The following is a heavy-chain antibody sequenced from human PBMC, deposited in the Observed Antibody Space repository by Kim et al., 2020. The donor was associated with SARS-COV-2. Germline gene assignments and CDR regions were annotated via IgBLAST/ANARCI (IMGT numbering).Heavy chain of an antibody. CDR1: GGSFSGYY. D-gene: IGHD6-13*01. CDR2: INHSGST. J-gene: IGHJ6*02. Sequence: SETLSLTCAVYGGSFSGYYWSWIRQPPGKGLEWIGEINHSGSTNYNPSLKSRVTISVDTSKNQFSLKLSSVTAADTAVYYCARGYSSSWYVTYYYYGMDVWGQGTTVTVSS. V-gene: IGHV4-34*01. CDR3: ARGYSSSWYVTYYYYGMDV.